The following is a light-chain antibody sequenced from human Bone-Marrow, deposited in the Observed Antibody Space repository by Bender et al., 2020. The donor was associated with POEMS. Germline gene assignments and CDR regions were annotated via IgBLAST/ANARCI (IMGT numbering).Light chain of an antibody. V-gene: IGLV2-23*01. CDR2: EDN. CDR3: QSYDSLSALYV. Sequence: QSALTQPASVSGSPGQSITISCTGTSRDVGMFNLVSWYQQYPGKVPKLMIYEDNKRPSGVSNRFSGSKSGNTASLTISGLLAEDEADYYCQSYDSLSALYVFGTGTKVTVL. CDR1: SRDVGMFNL. J-gene: IGLJ1*01.